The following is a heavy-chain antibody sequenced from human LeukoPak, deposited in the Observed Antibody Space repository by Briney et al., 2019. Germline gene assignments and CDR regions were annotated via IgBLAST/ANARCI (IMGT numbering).Heavy chain of an antibody. J-gene: IGHJ4*02. V-gene: IGHV3-21*01. CDR2: ISSSSSYI. Sequence: PGGSLRLSCAAAGFIFRNYNMNWVRQAPGKRPEWVSSISSSSSYIYYADSVKGRFTISRDNAKNSLYLQMNSLRAEDTALYYCARGASRADYWGQGTLVTVSS. CDR1: GFIFRNYN. CDR3: ARGASRADY.